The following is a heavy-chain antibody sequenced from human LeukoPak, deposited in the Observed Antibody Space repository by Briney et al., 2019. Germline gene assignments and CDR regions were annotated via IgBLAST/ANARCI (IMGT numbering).Heavy chain of an antibody. J-gene: IGHJ4*02. CDR2: IGTAGDP. Sequence: SGGSLRLSCAASGFTFSSYDMHWVRQATGKGLEWVSAIGTAGDPYYPGSVKGRFTISRENAKNSLYLQMNSLRAGDTAVYYCARASVLRNYSSSWYVFDYWGQGTLVTVSS. D-gene: IGHD6-13*01. CDR1: GFTFSSYD. CDR3: ARASVLRNYSSSWYVFDY. V-gene: IGHV3-13*05.